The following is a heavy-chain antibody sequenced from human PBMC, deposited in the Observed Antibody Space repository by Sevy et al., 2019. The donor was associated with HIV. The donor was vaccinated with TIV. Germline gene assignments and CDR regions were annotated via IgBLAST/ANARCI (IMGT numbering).Heavy chain of an antibody. Sequence: GGSLRLSCAASGFTFSSYAMNWVLQAPGKGLEWVSSISGIDDTTYYADSVKGRFTISRDNSRNTLYVQMNSLRAEDTAVYYCTKDRSHDDFWNDGMDVWGQGTTVTVSS. D-gene: IGHD3-3*01. CDR1: GFTFSSYA. CDR2: ISGIDDTT. CDR3: TKDRSHDDFWNDGMDV. V-gene: IGHV3-23*01. J-gene: IGHJ6*02.